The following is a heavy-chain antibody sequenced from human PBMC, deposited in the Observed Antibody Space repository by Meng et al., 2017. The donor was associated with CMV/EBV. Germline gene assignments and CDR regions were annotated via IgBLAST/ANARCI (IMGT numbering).Heavy chain of an antibody. CDR2: IYPGDSDT. CDR1: GYSFTSYW. V-gene: IGHV5-51*01. CDR3: ARLQAEYCSSTSCYRFGFGNGYSSSWYYFDY. D-gene: IGHD2-2*01. J-gene: IGHJ4*02. Sequence: KVSCKGSGYSFTSYWIGWVRQMPGKGLEWMGIIYPGDSDTRYSPSFQGQVTISADKSISTAYLQWSSLKASDTAMYYCARLQAEYCSSTSCYRFGFGNGYSSSWYYFDYWGQGTLVTVSS.